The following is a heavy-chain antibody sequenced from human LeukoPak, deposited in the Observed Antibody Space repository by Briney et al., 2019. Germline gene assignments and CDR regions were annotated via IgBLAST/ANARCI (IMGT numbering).Heavy chain of an antibody. Sequence: ASVKVSCKDSGYTFTGYYMHGVRQAPGQGLEWMGWINPNSGGTNYAQKFQGRVTMTRDTSISTAYMELSRLRSDDTAVYYCARTGRGIWFGEYNWFDPWGQGTLVTVSS. CDR2: INPNSGGT. D-gene: IGHD3-10*01. CDR1: GYTFTGYY. V-gene: IGHV1-2*02. CDR3: ARTGRGIWFGEYNWFDP. J-gene: IGHJ5*02.